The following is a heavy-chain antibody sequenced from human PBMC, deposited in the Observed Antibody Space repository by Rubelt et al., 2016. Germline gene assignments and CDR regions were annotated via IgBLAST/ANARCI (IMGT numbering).Heavy chain of an antibody. CDR1: GFTFSSYA. CDR2: ISYDGSNK. D-gene: IGHD4-23*01. Sequence: QVQLVESGGGVVQPGRSLRLSCAASGFTFSSYAMHWVRQAPGKGLEWVAVISYDGSNKYYADSVKGRFTISRDNSKNTLYLQMNSLRAEDTAVYYCARLGARVVTASWYYYGMDVWGQGTTVTVSS. V-gene: IGHV3-30*04. CDR3: ARLGARVVTASWYYYGMDV. J-gene: IGHJ6*02.